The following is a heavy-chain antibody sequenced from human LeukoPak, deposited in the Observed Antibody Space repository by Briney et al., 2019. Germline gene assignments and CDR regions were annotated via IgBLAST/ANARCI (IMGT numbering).Heavy chain of an antibody. CDR2: LYYSGKA. CDR1: GGSIDRSFYY. Sequence: SETLSLTCTVSGGSIDRSFYYWDWIRQPPGKGLEWIGSLYYSGKAYYNPSLNSRITISLDTSKNLFSLKLNSVTAADTAVYYCARLGGSAWHLDYWGQGILVTVSS. CDR3: ARLGGSAWHLDY. J-gene: IGHJ4*02. V-gene: IGHV4-39*07. D-gene: IGHD6-19*01.